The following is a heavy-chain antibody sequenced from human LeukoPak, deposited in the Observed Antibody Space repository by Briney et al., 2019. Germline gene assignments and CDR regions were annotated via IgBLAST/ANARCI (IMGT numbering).Heavy chain of an antibody. D-gene: IGHD6-6*01. Sequence: SETLSLTCAVYGGSFSGYYWSWIRQPPGKGLEWIGEITHSGITNYNPSLKSQVTISVDTSKNQFSLKLSSVTAAATAVYYCALIAARRGDYDYYYYYMDVWGKGTTVTVSS. J-gene: IGHJ6*03. CDR2: ITHSGIT. CDR1: GGSFSGYY. V-gene: IGHV4-34*01. CDR3: ALIAARRGDYDYYYYYMDV.